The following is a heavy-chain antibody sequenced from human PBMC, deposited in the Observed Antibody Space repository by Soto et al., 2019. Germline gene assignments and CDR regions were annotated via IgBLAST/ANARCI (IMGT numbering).Heavy chain of an antibody. D-gene: IGHD6-19*01. CDR3: AKDLGDSSGWYYCDY. CDR1: GFTFIRYA. Sequence: EVPLLESGGGLVQPGVSLRLSCAASGFTFIRYAISWFRQAPVKRLEWVPGTSGTGVSTYYADYGKGLCTNSRDNSENTLYVQMNNLRAEDTAVYYCAKDLGDSSGWYYCDYWGQGTLVTVSS. CDR2: TSGTGVST. J-gene: IGHJ4*02. V-gene: IGHV3-23*01.